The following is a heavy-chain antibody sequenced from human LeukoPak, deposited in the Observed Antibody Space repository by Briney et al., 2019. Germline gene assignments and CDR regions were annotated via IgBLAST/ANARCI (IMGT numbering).Heavy chain of an antibody. D-gene: IGHD2-15*01. CDR1: GFTFGDHY. CDR3: ARDISGYFDY. J-gene: IGHJ4*02. V-gene: IGHV3-72*01. CDR2: TRNKANSYTT. Sequence: GGSLRLSCAASGFTFGDHYMDWVRQAPGKGLEWVGRTRNKANSYTTEYAASVKGRFTISRDDSKNSLYLQMNSLKTEDTAVYYCARDISGYFDYWGQGTLVTVPS.